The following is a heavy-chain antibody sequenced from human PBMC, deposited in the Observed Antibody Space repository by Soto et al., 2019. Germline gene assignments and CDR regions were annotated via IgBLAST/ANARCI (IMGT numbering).Heavy chain of an antibody. CDR3: ARHIGDYSGSYYGTRYFDH. Sequence: EVQLVQSAAEVKKPGESLKISCKASGYSLTSHWIGWVRQMPGKGLEWMGIIYPGHSDTRYSPSFRGHVIISADKSINTAYLQWSSLKASDTAMYYCARHIGDYSGSYYGTRYFDHWGQGTLVTVSS. CDR1: GYSLTSHW. V-gene: IGHV5-51*01. D-gene: IGHD1-26*01. J-gene: IGHJ4*02. CDR2: IYPGHSDT.